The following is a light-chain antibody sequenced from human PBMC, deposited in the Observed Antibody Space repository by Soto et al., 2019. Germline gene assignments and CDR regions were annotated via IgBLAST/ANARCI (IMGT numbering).Light chain of an antibody. CDR2: DNN. Sequence: QSVLTQAPSVSAAPGQKVTISCSGSSSNIGSNYVSWYQQLPGTAPKLLIYDNNKRPSGIPDRFSGSKSGTSATLGITGPQTGDEADFYCGTWDSSLSAYVFGAGTKVTVL. CDR3: GTWDSSLSAYV. J-gene: IGLJ1*01. CDR1: SSNIGSNY. V-gene: IGLV1-51*01.